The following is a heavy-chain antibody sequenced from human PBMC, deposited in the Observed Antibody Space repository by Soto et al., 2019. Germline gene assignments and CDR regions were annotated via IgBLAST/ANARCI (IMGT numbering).Heavy chain of an antibody. J-gene: IGHJ4*02. V-gene: IGHV3-13*04. Sequence: EVQLVESGGGLVQPGGSLRLSCAASGFTFSSYDMHWVCQATGKGLEWVSAIGTAGDTYYAGSVKGRFTISRENAKNSLYLQMNSLRAGDTAVYYCARGTYLDGDYVDYWGQGTLVTVSS. CDR1: GFTFSSYD. CDR3: ARGTYLDGDYVDY. CDR2: IGTAGDT. D-gene: IGHD4-17*01.